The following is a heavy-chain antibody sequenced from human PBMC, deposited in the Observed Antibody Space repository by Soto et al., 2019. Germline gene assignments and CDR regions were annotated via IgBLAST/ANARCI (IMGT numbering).Heavy chain of an antibody. CDR1: GFTFSNYA. Sequence: EVQLLESGGGLVQPGGSLRLSCAASGFTFSNYAMTWARQAPGKGLEWVSSISGSGDRTYYADSVKGRFTISRDNSKGTLYLQKNSLRAEDTAVYYCANWVEGTMVYFDYWGQGTLVTVSS. CDR2: ISGSGDRT. CDR3: ANWVEGTMVYFDY. J-gene: IGHJ4*02. D-gene: IGHD2-8*01. V-gene: IGHV3-23*01.